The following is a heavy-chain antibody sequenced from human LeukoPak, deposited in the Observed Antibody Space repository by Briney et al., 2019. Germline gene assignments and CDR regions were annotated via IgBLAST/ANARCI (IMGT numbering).Heavy chain of an antibody. V-gene: IGHV3-30*04. CDR3: AKAILGAAAGDYFDY. Sequence: PGRSLRLSCAASGFTFSSYAMHWVRQAPGKGLEWVAVISYDGSNKYYADSVKGRFTISRDNSKNTLYLQMNSLRAEDTAVYYCAKAILGAAAGDYFDYWGQGTLVTVSS. J-gene: IGHJ4*02. CDR1: GFTFSSYA. D-gene: IGHD6-13*01. CDR2: ISYDGSNK.